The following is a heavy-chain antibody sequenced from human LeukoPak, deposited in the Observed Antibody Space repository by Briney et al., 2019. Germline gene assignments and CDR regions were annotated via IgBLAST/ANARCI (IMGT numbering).Heavy chain of an antibody. J-gene: IGHJ5*02. Sequence: GGSLRLSCAASGFTFSSYAMSWVRQAPGKGLEGVSAISGSGGSTYYADSVKGRFTISRDNSKNTLYLQMNILRAEDTAVYYCAKTNWNYTNNWFDPWGQGTLVTVSS. CDR3: AKTNWNYTNNWFDP. CDR1: GFTFSSYA. D-gene: IGHD1-7*01. V-gene: IGHV3-23*01. CDR2: ISGSGGST.